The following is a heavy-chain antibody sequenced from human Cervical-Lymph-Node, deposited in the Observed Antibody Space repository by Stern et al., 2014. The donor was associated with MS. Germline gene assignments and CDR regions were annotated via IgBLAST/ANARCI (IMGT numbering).Heavy chain of an antibody. V-gene: IGHV1-69*01. CDR3: ARASDRSGYYPDYFQY. CDR2: LIIIFDTA. CDR1: GGTFSNYA. J-gene: IGHJ1*01. D-gene: IGHD3-22*01. Sequence: EQLVESGPEVQKPGSSGKVSCKASGGTFSNYAISWVRQAPGQGLEWMGGLIIIFDTATYAKKFQGRVTISADESTSTAYMELSSLRSEDTAVYYCARASDRSGYYPDYFQYWGQGTPVTVSS.